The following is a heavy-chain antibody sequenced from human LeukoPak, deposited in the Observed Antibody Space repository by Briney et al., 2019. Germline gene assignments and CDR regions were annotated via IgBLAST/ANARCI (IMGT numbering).Heavy chain of an antibody. D-gene: IGHD3-10*01. J-gene: IGHJ3*02. V-gene: IGHV1-2*02. Sequence: ASVKVSCKASGYTFIGYYMHWVRQAPGQGLEWVGWINPNSGGTNYAQKFQGRVTMTRDTSISTAYMELSRLRSDDTAVYYCARAGKLMITMVRGALASKKGFDIWGQGTMVTVSS. CDR3: ARAGKLMITMVRGALASKKGFDI. CDR2: INPNSGGT. CDR1: GYTFIGYY.